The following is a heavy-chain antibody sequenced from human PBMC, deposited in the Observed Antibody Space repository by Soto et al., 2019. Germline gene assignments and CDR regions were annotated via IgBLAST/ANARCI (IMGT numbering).Heavy chain of an antibody. CDR2: ISYDGSNK. CDR3: ARGKVAVAGATEDHFDY. D-gene: IGHD6-19*01. J-gene: IGHJ4*02. Sequence: QVQLVESGGGVVQPGRSLRLSCAASGFTFSSYAMRWVRQAPGKGLEWVAVISYDGSNKYYADSVKGRFTISRDNSKNTLYLQMNSLRAEDTAVYYCARGKVAVAGATEDHFDYWGQGTLVTVSS. V-gene: IGHV3-30-3*01. CDR1: GFTFSSYA.